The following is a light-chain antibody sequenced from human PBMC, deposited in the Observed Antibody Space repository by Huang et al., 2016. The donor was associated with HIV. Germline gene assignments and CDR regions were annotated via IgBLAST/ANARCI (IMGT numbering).Light chain of an antibody. J-gene: IGKJ2*01. V-gene: IGKV3-15*01. Sequence: SPRVITTLPVQATHMIKKYVAWYPQKPGQPPRLLISGASTRATDIPARFSGSGSGTEFNLTVSSLQSEDFAVYFCQHYKSFPYTFGQGTKLEIK. CDR2: GAS. CDR1: HMIKKY. CDR3: QHYKSFPYT.